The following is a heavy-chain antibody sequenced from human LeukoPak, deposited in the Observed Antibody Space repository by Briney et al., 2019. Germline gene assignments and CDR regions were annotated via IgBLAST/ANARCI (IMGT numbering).Heavy chain of an antibody. Sequence: ASVKVSCKASGYTFSTYGISWVRQAPGQGLEWLGWISGHNDNANYVQEFQDRVTMTTDTSTTTAYVELRSLTSDDTAVYFCARYLGHSSGSKRGFDYWGQGTLVTVSS. CDR3: ARYLGHSSGSKRGFDY. CDR2: ISGHNDNA. D-gene: IGHD6-19*01. J-gene: IGHJ4*02. CDR1: GYTFSTYG. V-gene: IGHV1-18*01.